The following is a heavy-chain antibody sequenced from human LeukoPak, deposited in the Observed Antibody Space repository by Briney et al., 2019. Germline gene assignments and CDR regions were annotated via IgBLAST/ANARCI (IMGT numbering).Heavy chain of an antibody. CDR1: GFTFSSYW. CDR3: ARGDIMITFGGVPAAPSVWFDP. D-gene: IGHD3-16*01. V-gene: IGHV3-7*04. Sequence: HPGGSLRLSCAASGFTFSSYWMSWVRQAPGKGLEWVANIKQDGSEKYYVDSVKGRFTISRDNAKNSLYLQMNSLRAEDTAVYYCARGDIMITFGGVPAAPSVWFDPWGQGTLVTVSS. CDR2: IKQDGSEK. J-gene: IGHJ5*02.